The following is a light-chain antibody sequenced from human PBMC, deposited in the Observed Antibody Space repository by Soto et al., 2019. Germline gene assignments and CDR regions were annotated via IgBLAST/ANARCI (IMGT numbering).Light chain of an antibody. Sequence: EIVFTQSPATLSLSPGERATLSCRASQSVSSYLAWYQQKPGQAPRLLIYDASNRATGIPARFSGSGSGTDFTLTISSLEPEDFAVYYCQQRSNWPPVNTFGQGTKLEIK. J-gene: IGKJ2*01. CDR3: QQRSNWPPVNT. CDR2: DAS. V-gene: IGKV3-11*01. CDR1: QSVSSY.